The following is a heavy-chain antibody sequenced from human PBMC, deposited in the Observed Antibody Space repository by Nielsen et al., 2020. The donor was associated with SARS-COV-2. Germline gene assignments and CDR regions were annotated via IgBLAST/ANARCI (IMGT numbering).Heavy chain of an antibody. J-gene: IGHJ4*02. Sequence: GESLKISCAASGFTFSSYWMSWVRQAPGKGLEWVANIKQDGSEKYYVDSVKGRFTISRDNAKNSLYLQMNSLRAEDTAVYYCARPFRSGWYYFDYWGQGTLVTVSS. CDR2: IKQDGSEK. CDR3: ARPFRSGWYYFDY. V-gene: IGHV3-7*01. D-gene: IGHD6-19*01. CDR1: GFTFSSYW.